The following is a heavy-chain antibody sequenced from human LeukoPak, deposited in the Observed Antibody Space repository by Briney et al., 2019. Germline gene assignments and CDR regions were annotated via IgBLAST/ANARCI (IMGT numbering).Heavy chain of an antibody. CDR2: IYYSGST. V-gene: IGHV4-39*07. J-gene: IGHJ4*02. D-gene: IGHD3-10*01. CDR3: ARESGVVVRGVIGY. Sequence: SETLSLTCTVSGGSISSSSYYWGWIRQPPGKGLEWIGSIYYSGSTYYNPSPKSRVTISVDTSKNQFSLKLSSVTAADTAVYYCARESGVVVRGVIGYWGQGTLVTVSS. CDR1: GGSISSSSYY.